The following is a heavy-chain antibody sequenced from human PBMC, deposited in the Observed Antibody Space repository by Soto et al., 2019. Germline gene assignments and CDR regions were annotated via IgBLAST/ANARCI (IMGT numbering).Heavy chain of an antibody. CDR2: IHYSGST. V-gene: IGHV4-59*11. CDR1: GASISSLY. J-gene: IGHJ6*02. CDR3: ARGGWSMDV. D-gene: IGHD2-15*01. Sequence: SETLSLTCTISGASISSLYWSWVRQPPGKGLEWIGYIHYSGSTNYNPSLKSRVTILVDTSKNQFSLRLSSVTAADTAVYYCARGGWSMDVWGQGTTVTVYS.